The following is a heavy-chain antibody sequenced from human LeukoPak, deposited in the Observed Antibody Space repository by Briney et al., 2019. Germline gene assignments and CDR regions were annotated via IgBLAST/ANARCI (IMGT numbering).Heavy chain of an antibody. V-gene: IGHV3-48*03. CDR2: ISSSGSTI. CDR1: GFTFSSYE. D-gene: IGHD3-10*01. Sequence: GGSLRLSCAASGFTFSSYEMNWVRQAPGKGLEWVSYISSSGSTIYYTDSVKGRFTISRDNAKNSLYLQMNSLRAEDTAVYYCARGNYGLGSYYNVWGIFGMDVGAKGPRSPSPQ. CDR3: ARGNYGLGSYYNVWGIFGMDV. J-gene: IGHJ6*04.